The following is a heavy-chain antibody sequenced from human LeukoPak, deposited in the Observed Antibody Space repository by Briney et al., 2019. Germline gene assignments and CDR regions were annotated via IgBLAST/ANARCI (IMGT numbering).Heavy chain of an antibody. CDR2: IYTSGST. D-gene: IGHD6-19*01. Sequence: PSETLSLTCTVSGGSISSYYWSWIRQPPGKGLEWIGYIYTSGSTKYNPSLKSRATISVDTSKNQFSLNLSSVTAADTAVYYCARPHSSGWYGAFDTWGQGTMVTVPS. V-gene: IGHV4-4*09. CDR3: ARPHSSGWYGAFDT. CDR1: GGSISSYY. J-gene: IGHJ3*02.